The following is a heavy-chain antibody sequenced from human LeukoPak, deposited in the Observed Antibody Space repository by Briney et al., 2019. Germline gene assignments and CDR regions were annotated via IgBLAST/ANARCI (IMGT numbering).Heavy chain of an antibody. V-gene: IGHV3-66*01. CDR1: GFTDSGNY. CDR2: IYSGGST. J-gene: IGHJ4*02. CDR3: AREEAYYYDSSGYYYYYFDC. D-gene: IGHD3-22*01. Sequence: GGSVRLPCAAWGFTDSGNYMRWAREAPGRGLVGVKFIYSGGSTYYADSVKGRFTISRDNSKNTLYLQMNSLRAEDTAVYYCAREEAYYYDSSGYYYYYFDCWGQGTLVTVSS.